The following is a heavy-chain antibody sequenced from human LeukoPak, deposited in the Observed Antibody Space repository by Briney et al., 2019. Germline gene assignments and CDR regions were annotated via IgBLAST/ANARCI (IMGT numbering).Heavy chain of an antibody. CDR1: GGSISSYY. V-gene: IGHV4-4*07. J-gene: IGHJ5*02. D-gene: IGHD4-23*01. CDR3: ARDRDYGGKGWFDP. Sequence: PSETLSLTCTVSGGSISSYYWSWIRQPAGKGLEWIERIYTSGSTNYNPSLKSRVTMSVDTSKNQFSLKLSSVTAADTAVYYCARDRDYGGKGWFDPWGQGTLVTVSS. CDR2: IYTSGST.